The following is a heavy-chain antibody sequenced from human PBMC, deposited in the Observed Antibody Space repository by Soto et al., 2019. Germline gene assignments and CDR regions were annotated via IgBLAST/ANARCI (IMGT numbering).Heavy chain of an antibody. D-gene: IGHD6-6*01. CDR1: GGSFSGYY. CDR2: INHSGST. CDR3: ARGGRWAARRVNWFDP. Sequence: SETLSLTFAVYGGSFSGYYWSWISQPPGKGLEWIGEINHSGSTNYNPSLKSRVTISVDTSKNQFSLKLSSVTAADTAVYYCARGGRWAARRVNWFDPWGQGTLVTVS. J-gene: IGHJ5*02. V-gene: IGHV4-34*01.